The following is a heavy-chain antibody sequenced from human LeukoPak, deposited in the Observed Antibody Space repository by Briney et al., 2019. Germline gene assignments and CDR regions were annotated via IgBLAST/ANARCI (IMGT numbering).Heavy chain of an antibody. CDR3: ARLNTELLWFGELSYYFDY. Sequence: SETLSLTCTVSGGSISSYYWSWIRQPPGKGLEWIGYIYYSGSTNYNPSLKSRVTISVDTSKNQFSLKLSSVTAADTAVYYCARLNTELLWFGELSYYFDYWGQGTLVTVSS. CDR2: IYYSGST. J-gene: IGHJ4*02. CDR1: GGSISSYY. V-gene: IGHV4-59*01. D-gene: IGHD3-10*01.